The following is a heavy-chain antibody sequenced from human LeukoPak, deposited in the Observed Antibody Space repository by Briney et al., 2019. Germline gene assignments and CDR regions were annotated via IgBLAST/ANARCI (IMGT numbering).Heavy chain of an antibody. CDR3: AINFGPSGFDP. D-gene: IGHD3-10*01. CDR1: GGSISSGSYY. J-gene: IGHJ5*02. CDR2: IYTSGST. V-gene: IGHV4-61*02. Sequence: PSETLSLTCTVSGGSISSGSYYWSWIRQPAGKGQEWIGRIYTSGSTNYNPSLKSRVTISVDTSKNQFSLKLSSGTAADTAVYYCAINFGPSGFDPWGQGALVTVSS.